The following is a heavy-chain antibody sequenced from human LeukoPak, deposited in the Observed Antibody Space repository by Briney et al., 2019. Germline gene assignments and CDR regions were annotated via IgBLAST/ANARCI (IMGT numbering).Heavy chain of an antibody. CDR1: GGTFSSYA. V-gene: IGHV1-69*04. CDR3: ARGYYDSSGYPPFFDY. Sequence: ASVKVSCKASGGTFSSYAISWVRQAPGQGLEWMGRIIPILGIANYAQKFQSRVTITADKSTSTAYMELSSLRSEDTAVYYCARGYYDSSGYPPFFDYWGQGTLVTVSS. J-gene: IGHJ4*02. CDR2: IIPILGIA. D-gene: IGHD3-22*01.